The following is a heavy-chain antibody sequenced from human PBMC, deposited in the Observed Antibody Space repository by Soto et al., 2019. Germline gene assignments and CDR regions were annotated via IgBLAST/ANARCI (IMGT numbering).Heavy chain of an antibody. CDR1: GDSVSSNSAA. V-gene: IGHV6-1*01. Sequence: KQSPTLSLTCAISGDSVSSNSAAWNWIRQSPSRGLEWLGRTYYRSKWYNDYPVSVRSRITINPDTSKNQFSLQLNSVTPEDTAVYYCGRDLSGRMSTWGQGTLVTVSS. D-gene: IGHD3-10*01. CDR2: TYYRSKWYN. CDR3: GRDLSGRMST. J-gene: IGHJ4*02.